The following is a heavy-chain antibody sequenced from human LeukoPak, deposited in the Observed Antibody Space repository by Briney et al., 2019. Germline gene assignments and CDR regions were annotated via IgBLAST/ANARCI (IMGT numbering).Heavy chain of an antibody. Sequence: GGSLRLSCAASGFAFSSYSMNWVRQAPGKGLEWVAVMSYDGSTKYYADSVKGPFTISRDTSKSTLYLQMNSLRAEDTAVYYCARGLPYYDSSGYYPHFDYWGQGTLVTVSS. CDR1: GFAFSSYS. V-gene: IGHV3-30*03. CDR2: MSYDGSTK. J-gene: IGHJ4*02. D-gene: IGHD3-22*01. CDR3: ARGLPYYDSSGYYPHFDY.